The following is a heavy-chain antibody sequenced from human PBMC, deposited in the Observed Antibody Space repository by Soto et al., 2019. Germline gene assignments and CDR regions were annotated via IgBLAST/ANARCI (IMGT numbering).Heavy chain of an antibody. V-gene: IGHV3-30*18. J-gene: IGHJ4*02. CDR2: ISFDGDIQ. Sequence: PGGSLRLSCAASGFTFSSYAIHWVRQAPGKGLEWVAVISFDGDIQYYADSVKGRFTISRDNSKNTLYLQMDSLRAADTAVYYCAKVSEGSMITFGGVIAYWGQGT. D-gene: IGHD3-16*02. CDR1: GFTFSSYA. CDR3: AKVSEGSMITFGGVIAY.